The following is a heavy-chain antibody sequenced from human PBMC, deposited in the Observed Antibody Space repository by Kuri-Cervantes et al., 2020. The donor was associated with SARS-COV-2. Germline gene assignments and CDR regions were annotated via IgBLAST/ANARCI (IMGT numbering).Heavy chain of an antibody. J-gene: IGHJ4*02. V-gene: IGHV4-34*01. CDR1: GGSFSGYY. CDR2: INHSGST. CDR3: ARAGVGGYSDY. Sequence: SETLSLTCAVYGGSFSGYYWSWIRQPPGKGLEWIGEINHSGSTNYNPSLKSRVTISVDTSKNQFSLKLSSVTAADTAVYYCARAGVGGYSDYWGQGTLVTVSS. D-gene: IGHD3-10*01.